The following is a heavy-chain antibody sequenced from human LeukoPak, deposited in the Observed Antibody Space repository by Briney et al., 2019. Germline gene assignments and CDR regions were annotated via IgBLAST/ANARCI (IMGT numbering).Heavy chain of an antibody. CDR3: ATASRTSASF. V-gene: IGHV3-7*01. J-gene: IGHJ4*02. CDR2: IKQDGNEK. D-gene: IGHD3/OR15-3a*01. Sequence: GGSLRLSCAASGFRFNTYWMSWVRQAPGKGLEWVANIKQDGNEKYYADSVKGRFTISRENGKNSLDLQMNSLRADDTAVYYCATASRTSASFWGQGILVTVSS. CDR1: GFRFNTYW.